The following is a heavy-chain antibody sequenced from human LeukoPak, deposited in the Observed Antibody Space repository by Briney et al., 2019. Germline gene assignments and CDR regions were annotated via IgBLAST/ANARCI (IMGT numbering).Heavy chain of an antibody. V-gene: IGHV1-18*01. D-gene: IGHD3-10*01. CDR3: ARDLRPSDYYYYMDV. CDR2: ISAYNGNT. J-gene: IGHJ6*03. CDR1: GYTFSNYG. Sequence: GASVKVSCKASGYTFSNYGISWVRQAPGQGLEWIAWISAYNGNTNYAQKFQGRVTMTTDTPTSTAYMELRSLRSDDTAVYYCARDLRPSDYYYYMDVWGKGTTVTVSS.